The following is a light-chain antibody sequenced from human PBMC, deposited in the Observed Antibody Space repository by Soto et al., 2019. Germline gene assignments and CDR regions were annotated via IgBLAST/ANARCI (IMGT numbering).Light chain of an antibody. V-gene: IGKV3-11*01. J-gene: IGKJ1*01. CDR2: DAS. Sequence: VLTQSPATLSLSPGERATLSCRASQAVSTYVAWYQHKPGQAPRLLIYDASNRATGVPFRFSGSGSGTDCTVTVSSLEPEDFAVYYCQQRLLWPQTFGQGTKVEI. CDR1: QAVSTY. CDR3: QQRLLWPQT.